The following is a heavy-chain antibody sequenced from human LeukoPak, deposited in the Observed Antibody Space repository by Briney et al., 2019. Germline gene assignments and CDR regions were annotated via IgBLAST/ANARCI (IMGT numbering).Heavy chain of an antibody. CDR3: ASTLHYDSSGYYLGYYFDY. V-gene: IGHV1-18*01. CDR2: ISAYNGNT. D-gene: IGHD3-22*01. J-gene: IGHJ4*02. Sequence: ASVKVSCKASGDTFTSYGISWVRQAPGQGLEWMGWISAYNGNTNYAQKLQGRVTMTTDTSTSTAYMELRSLRSDDTAVYYCASTLHYDSSGYYLGYYFDYWGQGTLVTVSS. CDR1: GDTFTSYG.